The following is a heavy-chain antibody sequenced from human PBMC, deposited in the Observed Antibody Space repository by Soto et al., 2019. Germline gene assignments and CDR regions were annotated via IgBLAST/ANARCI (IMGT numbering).Heavy chain of an antibody. CDR2: INPATGAA. CDR1: GYPVTAYY. Sequence: QLHLVQSGAVVKKPGASVTVSCSASGYPVTAYYMHWVRQAPGRGLEWMGGINPATGAAKYTQTFRGRVTLTRDTSTSTVFMEVSGLTFEDPAGFYCARGGGVGVAVSAAFDMWGQGTLVTGSS. J-gene: IGHJ3*02. V-gene: IGHV1-2*02. CDR3: ARGGGVGVAVSAAFDM. D-gene: IGHD3-3*01.